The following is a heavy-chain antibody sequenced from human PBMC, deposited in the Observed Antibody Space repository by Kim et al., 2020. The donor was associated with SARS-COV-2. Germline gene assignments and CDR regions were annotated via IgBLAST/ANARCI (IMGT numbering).Heavy chain of an antibody. V-gene: IGHV3-9*01. D-gene: IGHD3-10*01. J-gene: IGHJ4*02. Sequence: VKGRFTISRDNAKNSLYLQMNSLRAEDTALYYCAKDTGAYYYGSGSYYGFWGQGTLVTVSS. CDR3: AKDTGAYYYGSGSYYGF.